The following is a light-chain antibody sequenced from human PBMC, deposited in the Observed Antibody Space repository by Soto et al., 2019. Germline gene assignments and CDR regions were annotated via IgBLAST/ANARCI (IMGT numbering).Light chain of an antibody. CDR1: QSVSSY. J-gene: IGKJ1*01. Sequence: EILLTQSPATLSLSPGERATLSCMASQSVSSYLAWYQQKPGQAPRLLMYEASNRATGIPARFSGGGSGTDFTLTISSLEPEDFAVYYCQQRSDWPWTFGQGTKVDIK. CDR2: EAS. CDR3: QQRSDWPWT. V-gene: IGKV3-11*01.